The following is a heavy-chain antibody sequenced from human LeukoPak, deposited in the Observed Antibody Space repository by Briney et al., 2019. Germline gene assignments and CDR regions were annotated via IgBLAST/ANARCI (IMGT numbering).Heavy chain of an antibody. D-gene: IGHD3-3*01. V-gene: IGHV3-7*05. CDR2: IKQDGSEK. CDR1: GFTCSSYW. J-gene: IGHJ3*02. Sequence: GGSLRLSCVASGFTCSSYWMSWVRQAPGKGLEWVANIKQDGSEKYYVDSVKGRFTISRDNAKNTLYLQMNSLRAEDTAVYYCAREDDDFWSGYYTKACDIWGQGTMVTVSS. CDR3: AREDDDFWSGYYTKACDI.